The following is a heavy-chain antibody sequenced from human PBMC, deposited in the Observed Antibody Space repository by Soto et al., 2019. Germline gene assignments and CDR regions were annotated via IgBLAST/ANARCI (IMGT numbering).Heavy chain of an antibody. J-gene: IGHJ3*02. CDR1: GFTFSSYG. D-gene: IGHD3-3*01. CDR3: AKDYPQPRFLEWLLYPHDAFDI. V-gene: IGHV3-30*18. CDR2: ISYDGSNK. Sequence: PGGSLRLSCAASGFTFSSYGMHWVRQAPGKGLEWVAVISYDGSNKYYADSVKGRFAISRDNSKNTLYLQMNSLRAEDTAVYYCAKDYPQPRFLEWLLYPHDAFDIWGQGTMVTVSS.